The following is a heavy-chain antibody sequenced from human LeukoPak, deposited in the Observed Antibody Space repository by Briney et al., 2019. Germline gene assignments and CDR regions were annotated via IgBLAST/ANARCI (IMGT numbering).Heavy chain of an antibody. CDR2: ISSSGDTI. Sequence: PGGSLRLSCAASGFTLSHYYMTWIRQAPGKGLEWLSCISSSGDTIYYADSVKGRFTISRDNAKNSLYLQMNSLRAEDTAVYYCARHTYCSSTSCYNPFDYWGQGTLVTVSS. CDR3: ARHTYCSSTSCYNPFDY. J-gene: IGHJ4*02. V-gene: IGHV3-11*01. D-gene: IGHD2-2*02. CDR1: GFTLSHYY.